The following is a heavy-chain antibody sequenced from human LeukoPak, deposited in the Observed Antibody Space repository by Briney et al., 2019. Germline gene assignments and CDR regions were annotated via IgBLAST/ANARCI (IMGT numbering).Heavy chain of an antibody. V-gene: IGHV3-11*04. D-gene: IGHD5-18*01. CDR2: ISSSGSTI. J-gene: IGHJ6*03. CDR1: GFTFDDYG. Sequence: PGGSLRLSCAASGFTFDDYGMSWVRQAPGKGLEWVSYISSSGSTIYYADSVKGRFTISRDNAKNSLYLQMNSLRAEDTAVYYCARDLEEQLWLQYYYYMDVWGKGTTVTVSS. CDR3: ARDLEEQLWLQYYYYMDV.